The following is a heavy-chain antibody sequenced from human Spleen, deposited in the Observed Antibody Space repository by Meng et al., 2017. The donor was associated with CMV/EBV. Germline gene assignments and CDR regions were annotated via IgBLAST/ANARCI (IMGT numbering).Heavy chain of an antibody. CDR3: ARRFSSSGLY. CDR1: GFPLSFHSYE. J-gene: IGHJ4*02. CDR2: ISSGGSTI. Sequence: GGSLRLSCEASGFPLSFHSYEMNWVRQAPGKGLEWLSYISSGGSTIYYADSVNGRFTISRDNAKNSLYLQMNSLRVDDTAIYYCARRFSSSGLYWGQGTLVTVSS. V-gene: IGHV3-48*03. D-gene: IGHD6-6*01.